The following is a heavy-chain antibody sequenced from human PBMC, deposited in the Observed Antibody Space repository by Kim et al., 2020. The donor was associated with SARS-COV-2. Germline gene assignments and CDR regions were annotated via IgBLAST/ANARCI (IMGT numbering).Heavy chain of an antibody. CDR2: INPSGGST. J-gene: IGHJ4*02. V-gene: IGHV1-46*01. D-gene: IGHD1-26*01. CDR1: GYTFTSFY. Sequence: ASVKVSCKASGYTFTSFYMHWVRQAPGQGLEWMGIINPSGGSTSYAQKFQGRVTMTRDTSTSTVYMELSSLRSEDTAVYYCARLVGSGSSTKYYFDYWGQGTLVTVS. CDR3: ARLVGSGSSTKYYFDY.